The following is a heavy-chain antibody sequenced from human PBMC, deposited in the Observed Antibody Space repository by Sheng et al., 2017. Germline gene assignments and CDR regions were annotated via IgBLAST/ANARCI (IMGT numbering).Heavy chain of an antibody. D-gene: IGHD6-6*01. CDR2: IDISGSAI. V-gene: IGHV3-48*03. CDR1: GFTFSTYE. J-gene: IGHJ3*02. Sequence: EVQLVESGGGLVQPGGSLRLSCAASGFTFSTYEMNWVRQAPGKGLEWVSYIDISGSAIYYADSVKGRFTISRDNAKNSLYLQMNSLRADDTAVYYCATSSGAFDIWGQGTMVTVSS. CDR3: ATSSGAFDI.